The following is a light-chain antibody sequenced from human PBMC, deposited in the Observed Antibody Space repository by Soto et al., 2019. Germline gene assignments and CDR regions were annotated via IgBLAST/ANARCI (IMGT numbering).Light chain of an antibody. J-gene: IGLJ1*01. Sequence: QSVLTQPPSASGTPGQRVTISCSGSNSNIGSNAVNWYQQVPGTAPKLLIYSDDQRPSGVPDRFSGSKSGTSASLAISGLQSEDEADYICAAWNDNLNGPSYVFGTVTKVTVL. CDR2: SDD. V-gene: IGLV1-44*01. CDR3: AAWNDNLNGPSYV. CDR1: NSNIGSNA.